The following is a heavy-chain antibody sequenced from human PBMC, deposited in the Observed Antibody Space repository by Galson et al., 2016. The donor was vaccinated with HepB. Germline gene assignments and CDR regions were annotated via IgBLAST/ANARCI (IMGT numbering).Heavy chain of an antibody. V-gene: IGHV3-21*01. J-gene: IGHJ3*02. CDR1: GFTFSTYT. Sequence: SLRLSCAASGFTFSTYTLNWVRQAPGKGLEWVSSIKNSNSDVYYEDSVKGRFTISGDNAENSLYLQMDSLTAEDTAMYYCARARIAALGTGAFDMWGQGTMVPVSS. CDR3: ARARIAALGTGAFDM. D-gene: IGHD6-13*01. CDR2: IKNSNSDV.